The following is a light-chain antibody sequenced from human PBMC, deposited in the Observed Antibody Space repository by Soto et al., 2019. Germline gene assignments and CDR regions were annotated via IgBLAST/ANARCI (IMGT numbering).Light chain of an antibody. CDR3: QQYNNWPPWT. Sequence: EIVMTRSPATLSVSPGERATLSCRASQSVSSNLAWYQQKPGQAPRLLIYGASTRATGIPARFSGSGSGTEFTLTISSLQSEDFAVHYCQQYNNWPPWTFGQGTKVDIK. CDR2: GAS. V-gene: IGKV3-15*01. J-gene: IGKJ1*01. CDR1: QSVSSN.